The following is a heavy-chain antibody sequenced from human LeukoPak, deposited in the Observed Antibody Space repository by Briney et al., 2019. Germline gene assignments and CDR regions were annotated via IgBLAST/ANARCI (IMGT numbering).Heavy chain of an antibody. CDR2: INHSGSP. J-gene: IGHJ4*02. CDR3: GSRRTAMFGVIKGPINY. D-gene: IGHD3-3*01. CDR1: GGSFSDYY. V-gene: IGHV4-34*01. Sequence: SETLSLTCAVYGGSFSDYYWTWIRQPPGKGLEWIGEINHSGSPNNNPSLKSRVSISFDTSKNQFSLKLTSVTAADTAVYYCGSRRTAMFGVIKGPINYWGQGTLVTVSS.